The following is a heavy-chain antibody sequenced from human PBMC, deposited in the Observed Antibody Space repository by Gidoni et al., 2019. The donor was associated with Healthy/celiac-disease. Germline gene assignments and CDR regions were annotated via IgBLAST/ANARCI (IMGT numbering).Heavy chain of an antibody. CDR1: GFTFSSYG. D-gene: IGHD3-3*01. CDR3: AKDRLLRFLEWLFST. Sequence: QVQLVESGGGVVQPGRSLRLSCAASGFTFSSYGMHWVRQAPGKGLRWVAVISYDGSNKYYADSVKGRFTISRDNSKNTLYLQMNSLRAEDTAVYYCAKDRLLRFLEWLFSTWGQGTLVTVSS. CDR2: ISYDGSNK. V-gene: IGHV3-30*18. J-gene: IGHJ5*02.